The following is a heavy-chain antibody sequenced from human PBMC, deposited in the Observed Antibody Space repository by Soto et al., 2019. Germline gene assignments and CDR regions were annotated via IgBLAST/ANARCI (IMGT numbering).Heavy chain of an antibody. J-gene: IGHJ6*02. CDR1: GGTFSSYA. CDR2: IIPIFGTA. V-gene: IGHV1-69*01. CDR3: ASGVYSSSSDYYYYGMDV. D-gene: IGHD6-6*01. Sequence: QVQLVQSGAEVKKPGSSVKVSCKASGGTFSSYAISWVRQAPGQGLEWMGGIIPIFGTANYAQKFQGRVTITADESTSTAYMELSSLRSEDTAVYYCASGVYSSSSDYYYYGMDVWGQGTTVTVSS.